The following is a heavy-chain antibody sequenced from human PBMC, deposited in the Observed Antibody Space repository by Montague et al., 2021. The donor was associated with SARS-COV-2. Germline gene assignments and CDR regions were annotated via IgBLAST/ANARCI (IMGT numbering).Heavy chain of an antibody. V-gene: IGHV3-30-3*01. Sequence: SRRLSWAASGFTFSNYAMHWVRQAPGKGLEWVAVISYDGSKKYYADSVKGRFTISRDNSKNTLYLQMNSLRAEDTAVYYCARDLVTGYDILTGYYGFSEGWFDYWGQGTLVTVSS. CDR2: ISYDGSKK. CDR3: ARDLVTGYDILTGYYGFSEGWFDY. J-gene: IGHJ4*02. D-gene: IGHD3-9*01. CDR1: GFTFSNYA.